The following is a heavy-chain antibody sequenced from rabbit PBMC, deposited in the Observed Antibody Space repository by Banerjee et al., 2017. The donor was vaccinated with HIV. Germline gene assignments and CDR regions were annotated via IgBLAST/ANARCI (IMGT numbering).Heavy chain of an antibody. J-gene: IGHJ4*01. CDR3: ASTSSDGAIWNL. CDR2: IYTGSSGST. V-gene: IGHV1S40*01. CDR1: GFSFSSTYY. D-gene: IGHD1-1*01. Sequence: QSLEESGGDLVKPGASLTLTCTASGFSFSSTYYMCWVRQAPGKGLEWIGCIYTGSSGSTYYASWAKGRFTISKTSSTTVTLQMTSLTAADTATYFCASTSSDGAIWNLWGQGTLVTVS.